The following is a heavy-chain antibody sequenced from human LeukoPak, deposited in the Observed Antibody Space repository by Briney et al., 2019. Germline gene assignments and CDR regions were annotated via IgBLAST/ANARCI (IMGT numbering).Heavy chain of an antibody. CDR2: ISWNSGSI. CDR1: GFTFDDYA. CDR3: AKAFAYSSSWAESYFDY. J-gene: IGHJ4*02. Sequence: GGSLRLSCAASGFTFDDYARHWVRQARGKGLEWVSGISWNSGSIGYADSVKGRFTISRDNAKNSLYLQMNSLRAEDMALYYCAKAFAYSSSWAESYFDYWGQGTLVTVSS. V-gene: IGHV3-9*03. D-gene: IGHD6-13*01.